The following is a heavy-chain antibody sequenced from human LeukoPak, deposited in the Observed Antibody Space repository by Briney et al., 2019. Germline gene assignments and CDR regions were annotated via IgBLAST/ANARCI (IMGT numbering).Heavy chain of an antibody. CDR3: ARVPYCSSICCLQYNYYYYMDV. CDR1: SYTFNSYG. J-gene: IGHJ6*03. D-gene: IGHD2-2*01. Sequence: ASVKVSCKASSYTFNSYGISWVRQAPGQGLEWMGWINPYNGNTNYAQKLQGRVTMTTDTSTSTASMELRNLRSDDTAVYYCARVPYCSSICCLQYNYYYYMDVWGKGTTVTVSS. CDR2: INPYNGNT. V-gene: IGHV1-18*01.